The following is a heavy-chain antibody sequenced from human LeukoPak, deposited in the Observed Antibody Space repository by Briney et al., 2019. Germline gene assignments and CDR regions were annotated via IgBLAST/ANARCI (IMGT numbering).Heavy chain of an antibody. CDR2: ISYDGSNK. CDR3: AKDRTSVHLWLSDLDY. Sequence: GGSLRLSCAASGFTFSSYVTHWVRQAPGKGLEWVAIISYDGSNKYYADSVKGRFTISRDNSKNTLFLQMNSLRAEDTAVYYCAKDRTSVHLWLSDLDYWGQGTLVTVSS. J-gene: IGHJ4*02. CDR1: GFTFSSYV. V-gene: IGHV3-30*18. D-gene: IGHD5-18*01.